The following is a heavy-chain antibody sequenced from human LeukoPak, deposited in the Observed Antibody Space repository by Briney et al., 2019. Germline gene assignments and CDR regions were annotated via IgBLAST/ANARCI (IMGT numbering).Heavy chain of an antibody. CDR3: ARYGKTIFRVVSAFDY. D-gene: IGHD3-3*01. V-gene: IGHV1-69*13. CDR1: GGTFISYA. J-gene: IGHJ4*01. Sequence: ASVKVSCKASGGTFISYAISWVRQAPGQGLEWMGGIIPIFGTASYAQKFQGRVTITADESTSTAYMELSSLRSEDPAVDYCARYGKTIFRVVSAFDYWGQGTMVTVSS. CDR2: IIPIFGTA.